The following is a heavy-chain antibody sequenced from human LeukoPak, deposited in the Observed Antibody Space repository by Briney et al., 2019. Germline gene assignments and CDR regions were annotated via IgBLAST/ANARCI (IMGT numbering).Heavy chain of an antibody. CDR3: ARVVAGYYYYGMDV. CDR2: INHSGST. Sequence: SETLSLTCAVYGGSLSGYYWSWIRQPPGKGLEWIGEINHSGSTNYNPSLKSRVTISVDTSKNQFSLKLSSVTAADTAAYYCARVVAGYYYYGMDVWGQGTTVTVSS. CDR1: GGSLSGYY. J-gene: IGHJ6*02. D-gene: IGHD2-15*01. V-gene: IGHV4-34*01.